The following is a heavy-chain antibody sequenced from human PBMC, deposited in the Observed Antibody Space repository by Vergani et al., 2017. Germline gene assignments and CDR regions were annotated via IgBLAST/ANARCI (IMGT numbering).Heavy chain of an antibody. J-gene: IGHJ6*02. V-gene: IGHV3-30*18. CDR1: GFTFSSYG. CDR2: ISYDGSNK. CDR3: AKTYNWNYNYYYYGMDV. Sequence: VQLVESGGGVVQPGRSLRLSCAASGFTFSSYGMHWVRQAPGKGLEWVAVISYDGSNKYYADSVKGRFTISRDNSKNTLYLQMNSLRAEDTAVYYCAKTYNWNYNYYYYGMDVWGQGP. D-gene: IGHD1-7*01.